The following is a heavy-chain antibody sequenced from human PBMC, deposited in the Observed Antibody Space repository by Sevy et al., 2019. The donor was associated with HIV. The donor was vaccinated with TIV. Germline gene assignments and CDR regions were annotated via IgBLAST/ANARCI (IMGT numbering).Heavy chain of an antibody. Sequence: SETLSLTCDVSGYSISSGYYGGWIRQPPGKGLEWIGSIYHSGSTYYNPSLKRRVTISVDTSKNQFSLKLRSVTAADTAVYYCARTLRGDFDSSASAFHIWGQGTMVTVSS. D-gene: IGHD3-22*01. J-gene: IGHJ3*02. CDR3: ARTLRGDFDSSASAFHI. CDR1: GYSISSGYY. V-gene: IGHV4-38-2*01. CDR2: IYHSGST.